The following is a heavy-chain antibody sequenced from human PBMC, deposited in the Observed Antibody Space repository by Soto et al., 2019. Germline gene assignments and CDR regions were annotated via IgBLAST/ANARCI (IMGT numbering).Heavy chain of an antibody. J-gene: IGHJ4*02. CDR3: ARSRVDIVATIWDFDY. CDR2: ISYDGSNK. Sequence: GGSLRLSCAASGSTFSSYAMHWVRQAPGKGLEWVAVISYDGSNKYYADSVKGRFTISRDNSKNTLYLQMNSLRAEDTAVYYCARSRVDIVATIWDFDYWGQGTLVTVSS. CDR1: GSTFSSYA. V-gene: IGHV3-30-3*01. D-gene: IGHD5-12*01.